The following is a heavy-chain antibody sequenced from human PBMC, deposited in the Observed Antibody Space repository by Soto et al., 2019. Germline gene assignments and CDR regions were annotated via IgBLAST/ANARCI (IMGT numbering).Heavy chain of an antibody. D-gene: IGHD6-13*01. CDR2: IKQDGSEK. Sequence: GGSLRLSCAASGFTFSSYWMSWVRQAPGKGLEWVANIKQDGSEKHYVDSVKGRFTSSRDNAKNSLYLQMNSLRAEDTAVYYCARDPDYCSSGYWGQGTLVTVSS. CDR3: ARDPDYCSSGY. V-gene: IGHV3-7*05. CDR1: GFTFSSYW. J-gene: IGHJ4*02.